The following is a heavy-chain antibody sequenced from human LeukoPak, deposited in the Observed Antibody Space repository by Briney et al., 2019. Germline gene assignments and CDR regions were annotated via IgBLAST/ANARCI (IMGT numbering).Heavy chain of an antibody. J-gene: IGHJ4*02. Sequence: GGSLRLSCAASGFTFSDYWMHWVRQVPGKGLVWVSRINTSGSSTTYADSVKGRFTISRDNAKNTLYLQMDSLRAEDTGVYYCATDRHWAFDYWGQGTLVTVSS. V-gene: IGHV3-74*03. CDR3: ATDRHWAFDY. CDR2: INTSGSST. CDR1: GFTFSDYW. D-gene: IGHD3-16*01.